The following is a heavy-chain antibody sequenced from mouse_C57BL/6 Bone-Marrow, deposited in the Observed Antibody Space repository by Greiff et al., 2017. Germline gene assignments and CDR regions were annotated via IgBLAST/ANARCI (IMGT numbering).Heavy chain of an antibody. V-gene: IGHV10-1*01. J-gene: IGHJ1*03. CDR2: IRSKSNNYAT. D-gene: IGHD1-1*01. CDR1: GFSFNTYA. CDR3: VRHEDYGSSYDWYFDV. Sequence: EVKVVESGGGLVQPKGSLKLSCAASGFSFNTYAMNWVRQAPGKGLEWVARIRSKSNNYATYYADSVKDRFTISSDDSESMLYLQMNNLKTEDTAMYYCVRHEDYGSSYDWYFDVWGTGTTVTVSS.